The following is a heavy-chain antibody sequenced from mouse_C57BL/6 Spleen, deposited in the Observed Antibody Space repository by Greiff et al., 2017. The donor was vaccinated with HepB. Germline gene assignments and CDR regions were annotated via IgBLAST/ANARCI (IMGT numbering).Heavy chain of an antibody. V-gene: IGHV5-6*01. CDR3: ATQRYYYGSSSLYDAMDY. J-gene: IGHJ4*01. Sequence: EVQLVESGGDLVKPGGSLKLSCAASGFTFSSYGMSWVRPTPDKRLEWVATISSGGSYTYYPDSVKGRFTISRDNAKNTLYLQMSSRKSEDTAMYYCATQRYYYGSSSLYDAMDYWGQGTSVTVSS. CDR1: GFTFSSYG. CDR2: ISSGGSYT. D-gene: IGHD1-1*01.